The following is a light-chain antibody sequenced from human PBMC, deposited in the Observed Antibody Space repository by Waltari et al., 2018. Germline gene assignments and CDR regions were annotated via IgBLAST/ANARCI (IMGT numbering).Light chain of an antibody. CDR1: QSLLHSNGYNY. V-gene: IGKV2-28*01. CDR2: LAS. CDR3: MQARQTPWT. Sequence: DIVMTQSPLSLPVTPGEPASISCRSSQSLLHSNGYNYLDWYLQKPGQSPQVLIYLASYRASGVPDRFSGSGSGTEFTLQISRVEAEDVGVYYCMQARQTPWTFGQGTKVEIK. J-gene: IGKJ1*01.